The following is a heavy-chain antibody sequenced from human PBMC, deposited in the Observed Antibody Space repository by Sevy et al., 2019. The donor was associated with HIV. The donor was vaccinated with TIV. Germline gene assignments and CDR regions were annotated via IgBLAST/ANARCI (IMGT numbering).Heavy chain of an antibody. CDR1: GFTFSSYG. CDR3: ASLPNNYYDSSGSSGDDAFDI. D-gene: IGHD3-22*01. CDR2: IWNDRSNK. V-gene: IGHV3-33*01. J-gene: IGHJ3*02. Sequence: GGSLRLSCAASGFTFSSYGMHWVRQAPGKGLEWVAVIWNDRSNKHYADSVKGRFTISRDNSKNTLYLQMNSLRAEDKAGYYCASLPNNYYDSSGSSGDDAFDIWGQGTMVTVSS.